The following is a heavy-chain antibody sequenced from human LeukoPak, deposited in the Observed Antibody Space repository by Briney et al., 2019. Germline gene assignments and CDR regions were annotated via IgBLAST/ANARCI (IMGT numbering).Heavy chain of an antibody. V-gene: IGHV4-34*01. Sequence: PSETLSLTCAVYGGSFSGYYWSWIRQPPGKGLEWIGEINHSGSTNYNPSLKSRVTISVDTSKNQFSLKLSSVTAADTAVYYCARGRNPAELQGFYDYWGQGTLVTVS. CDR1: GGSFSGYY. CDR2: INHSGST. D-gene: IGHD3-10*01. CDR3: ARGRNPAELQGFYDY. J-gene: IGHJ4*02.